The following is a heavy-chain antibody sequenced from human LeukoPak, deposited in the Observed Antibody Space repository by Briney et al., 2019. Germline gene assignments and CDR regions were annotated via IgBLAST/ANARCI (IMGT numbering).Heavy chain of an antibody. D-gene: IGHD3-22*01. CDR2: IYHSGST. V-gene: IGHV4-38-2*02. CDR1: GYSISSGYY. Sequence: PSETLSLTCTVSGYSISSGYYWGWIRQPPGKGLEWIGSIYHSGSTYYNPSLKSRVSISVDTSKNQFSLKLSSVTAADTAVYYCARDRAEGDYYDSSGYDYWGQGTLVTVSS. J-gene: IGHJ4*02. CDR3: ARDRAEGDYYDSSGYDY.